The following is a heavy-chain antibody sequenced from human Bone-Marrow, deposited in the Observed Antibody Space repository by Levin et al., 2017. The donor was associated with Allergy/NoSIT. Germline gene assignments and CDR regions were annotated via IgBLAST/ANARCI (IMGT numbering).Heavy chain of an antibody. CDR1: GGSISRYY. D-gene: IGHD6-6*01. V-gene: IGHV4-59*01. J-gene: IGHJ4*02. CDR3: ARDLGRSITGRGFDY. CDR2: IFSGGST. Sequence: SQTLSLTCTVSGGSISRYYWNWIRQPPGKGLEWIGYIFSGGSTNYNPSLKSRVTISVDTSKNQFTLKLSSVTAADTAMYYCARDLGRSITGRGFDYWGQGVLVTVSS.